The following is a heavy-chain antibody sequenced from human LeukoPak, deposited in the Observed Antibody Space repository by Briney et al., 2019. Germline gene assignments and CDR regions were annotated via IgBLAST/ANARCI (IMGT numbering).Heavy chain of an antibody. V-gene: IGHV4-39*02. CDR3: ARETIAAAGKAFDP. CDR1: GGSISSSSYY. Sequence: SETLSLTCTVSGGSISSSSYYWGWIRQPPGKGLEWIGSIYYSGSTYYNPSLKSRVTISVDTSKNQFSLKLSSVTAADTAVYYCARETIAAAGKAFDPWGQGTLVTVSS. D-gene: IGHD6-13*01. CDR2: IYYSGST. J-gene: IGHJ5*02.